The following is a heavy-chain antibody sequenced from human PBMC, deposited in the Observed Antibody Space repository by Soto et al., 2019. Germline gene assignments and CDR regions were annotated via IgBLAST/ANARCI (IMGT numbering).Heavy chain of an antibody. J-gene: IGHJ6*02. Sequence: XSVKVSCKASGNTFTTYDIRLVRQAPGQGLEWLGWMDPNSGSTGYSQKLQGRITMTRNISRNTAHMELSSLQSEDTAVYYCARERKFDFWRKGLDVWGQGTTVTVSS. CDR2: MDPNSGST. CDR3: ARERKFDFWRKGLDV. D-gene: IGHD3-3*01. V-gene: IGHV1-8*01. CDR1: GNTFTTYD.